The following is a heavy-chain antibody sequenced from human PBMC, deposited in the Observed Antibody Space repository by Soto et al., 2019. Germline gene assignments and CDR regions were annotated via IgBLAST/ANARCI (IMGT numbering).Heavy chain of an antibody. J-gene: IGHJ4*02. CDR2: IHSGGST. CDR1: GFSVNSNY. D-gene: IGHD6-19*01. V-gene: IGHV3-53*02. Sequence: EVQLVETGGGLIQPGGSLRLSCAASGFSVNSNYMSWVRQAPGKGLEWVSVIHSGGSTFYVDSVKGRSTISRDNSKNTLYLQMNSLRAEDTAVYYCASRHSSGWYQYWGQGALVTVSS. CDR3: ASRHSSGWYQY.